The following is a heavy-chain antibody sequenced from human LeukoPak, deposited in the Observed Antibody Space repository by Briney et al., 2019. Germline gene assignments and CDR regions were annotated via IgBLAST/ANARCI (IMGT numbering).Heavy chain of an antibody. CDR3: ARDSVYGDYGMDV. CDR1: GFTFSSYE. D-gene: IGHD4-17*01. V-gene: IGHV3-48*03. J-gene: IGHJ6*02. CDR2: ISSSGSTT. Sequence: GGSLRLSCAASGFTFSSYEMNWVRQAQGKGLEWVSYISSSGSTTYYADSVKGRFTISRDNAKNSLYLQMNSLRAEDTAVYYCARDSVYGDYGMDVWGQGTTVTVSS.